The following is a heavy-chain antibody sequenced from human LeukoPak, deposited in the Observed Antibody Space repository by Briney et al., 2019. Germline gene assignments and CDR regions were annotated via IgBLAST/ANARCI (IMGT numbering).Heavy chain of an antibody. CDR3: ARQAIVGTTREGFDY. D-gene: IGHD1-26*01. Sequence: GESLQISCKGSGYSFTSYWIGWVRPLPGKGLEWMGIIYPGDSNTRYSPSFQGQVTISADKSISTAYLQWSSLKASDTAMYYCARQAIVGTTREGFDYWGQGTLVTVSS. CDR2: IYPGDSNT. V-gene: IGHV5-51*01. CDR1: GYSFTSYW. J-gene: IGHJ4*02.